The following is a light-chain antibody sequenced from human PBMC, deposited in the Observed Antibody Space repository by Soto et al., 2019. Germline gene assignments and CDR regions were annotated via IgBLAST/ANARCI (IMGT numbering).Light chain of an antibody. J-gene: IGLJ1*01. CDR3: SSHTSSNTRI. Sequence: QSVLTQPASVSGSPGQSIAISCTGTSSDIGAYDYVSWYQQHPDKAPKLMIYEVSNRPSGVSNRFSGSKSVNTATLTISGLQAEDEAGYYCSSHTSSNTRIFGTG. CDR1: SSDIGAYDY. V-gene: IGLV2-14*03. CDR2: EVS.